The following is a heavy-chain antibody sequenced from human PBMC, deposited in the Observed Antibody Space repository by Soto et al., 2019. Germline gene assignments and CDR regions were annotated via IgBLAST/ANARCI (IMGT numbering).Heavy chain of an antibody. CDR2: IIPLLGPA. CDR1: GGTLSNYA. Sequence: QVQLVQSGAEVKKPGSSVKVSCKASGGTLSNYAISWMRQAPGQGLEWMGGIIPLLGPANYAQNFQGRVTITADKSTTTAYMELSSLRSEDTAVYYCATEGYSGSYYAYWGQGTLVTVSP. D-gene: IGHD1-26*01. V-gene: IGHV1-69*06. J-gene: IGHJ4*02. CDR3: ATEGYSGSYYAY.